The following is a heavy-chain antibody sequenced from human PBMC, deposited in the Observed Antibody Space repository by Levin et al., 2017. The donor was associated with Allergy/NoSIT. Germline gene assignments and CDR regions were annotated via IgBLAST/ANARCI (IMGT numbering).Heavy chain of an antibody. CDR1: CGSVRSGSYY. CDR2: IYYSGSI. Sequence: SQTLSLPCTVSCGSVRSGSYYWSWIRQPPGKGLEWIGYIYYSGSINHNPSLKSRVTMSVDTSNNQFSLKLSSVTAADTAVYYCAREPNAFDIWGQGTMVTVSS. V-gene: IGHV4-61*01. J-gene: IGHJ3*02. CDR3: AREPNAFDI.